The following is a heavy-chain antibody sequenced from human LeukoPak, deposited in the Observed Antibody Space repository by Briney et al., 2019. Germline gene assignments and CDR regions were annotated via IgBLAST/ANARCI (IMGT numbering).Heavy chain of an antibody. CDR1: GGSISSSSYY. CDR2: IYYSGST. CDR3: ARLFGVAAQRRDY. Sequence: SETLSLTCTVSGGSISSSSYYWGWIRQPPGKGLEWIGSIYYSGSTYYNPSLKSRVTISVDTSKNQFSLKLSSVTAADTAVYYCARLFGVAAQRRDYWGQGTLVTVSS. V-gene: IGHV4-39*01. J-gene: IGHJ4*02. D-gene: IGHD6-13*01.